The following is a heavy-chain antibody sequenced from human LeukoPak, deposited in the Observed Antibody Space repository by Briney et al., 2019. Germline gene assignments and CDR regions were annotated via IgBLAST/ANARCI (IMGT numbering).Heavy chain of an antibody. V-gene: IGHV4-34*01. D-gene: IGHD6-6*01. CDR1: GGSFSGYY. Sequence: SETLSLTCAVYGGSFSGYYWNWIRQPPGKGLEWIGEINHDGSTNYNPSLKSRVTISVDTSKNQFSLKVSSVTAADTAVYYCARGPRRERPRNWFDPWGQGTLVTVSS. CDR2: INHDGST. J-gene: IGHJ5*02. CDR3: ARGPRRERPRNWFDP.